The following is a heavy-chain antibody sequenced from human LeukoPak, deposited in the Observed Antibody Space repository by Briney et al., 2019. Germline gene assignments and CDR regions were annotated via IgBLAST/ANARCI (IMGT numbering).Heavy chain of an antibody. Sequence: PGGSLRLSCTASGFTFSDYYMSWIRQAPGKGLEWVSYISSSGSTIYYADSVKGRFTISRDNAKNSLYLQMNSLRAEDTAVYYCARGLKRGRSGYSFDYWGQGTLVTVSS. V-gene: IGHV3-11*01. CDR1: GFTFSDYY. CDR3: ARGLKRGRSGYSFDY. CDR2: ISSSGSTI. D-gene: IGHD3-3*01. J-gene: IGHJ4*02.